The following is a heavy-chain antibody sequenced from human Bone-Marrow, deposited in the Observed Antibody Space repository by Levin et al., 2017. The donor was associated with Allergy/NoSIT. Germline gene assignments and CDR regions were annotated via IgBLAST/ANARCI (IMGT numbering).Heavy chain of an antibody. D-gene: IGHD3-22*01. CDR2: ISYDGTNK. J-gene: IGHJ5*02. V-gene: IGHV3-30*03. CDR3: ATDFDSSS. CDR1: GFTFSSYG. Sequence: LSLTCAASGFTFSSYGMHWVRQAPGKGLEWVAFISYDGTNKYYADSVKGRFTISRDNSKNTLYLQMYSLRTEDTAVYYCATDFDSSSWGQGTLVTVSS.